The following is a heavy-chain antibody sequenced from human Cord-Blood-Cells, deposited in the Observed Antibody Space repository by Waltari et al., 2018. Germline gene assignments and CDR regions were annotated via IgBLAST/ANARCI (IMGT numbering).Heavy chain of an antibody. J-gene: IGHJ4*02. CDR1: GFTFSSYG. CDR2: ISYDGSNK. V-gene: IGHV3-30*18. CDR3: AKDFGDGGKDY. D-gene: IGHD2-15*01. Sequence: QVQLVESGGGVVQPGRSLRLSCAASGFTFSSYGMHWVRQAPGKGLEWVAVISYDGSNKYYADSVKGRFNISRDNSKNTLYLQMNSLRAEDTAVYYCAKDFGDGGKDYWGQGTLVTVSS.